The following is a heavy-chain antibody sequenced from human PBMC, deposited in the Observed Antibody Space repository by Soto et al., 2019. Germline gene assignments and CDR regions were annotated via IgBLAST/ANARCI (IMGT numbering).Heavy chain of an antibody. V-gene: IGHV1-18*01. CDR2: IRAHNGDT. J-gene: IGHJ6*02. D-gene: IGHD1-26*01. Sequence: QAQLVQSGAEVKKPGASVKVSCKASGYNSTRFGLSWVRQAPGQGLEWMGWIRAHNGDTNYVQKFQGRVTMTTDTSKRSTYMDLRSLRYNVTAVYYCARIYIVGLAMLYGMDVGGQGTTVTVSS. CDR1: GYNSTRFG. CDR3: ARIYIVGLAMLYGMDV.